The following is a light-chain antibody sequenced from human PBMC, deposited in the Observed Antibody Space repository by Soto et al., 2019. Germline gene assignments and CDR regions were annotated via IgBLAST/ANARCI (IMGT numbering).Light chain of an antibody. CDR3: PQYCSSPIFT. CDR1: QSVSSSY. V-gene: IGKV3-20*01. J-gene: IGKJ3*01. CDR2: GAS. Sequence: EIVLTQSPGTLSLSPGERATLSCRASQSVSSSYLAWYQQKPGQAPRLLIYGASSRATGIPDRFSGSGSGTDFTLTISRMEPEDFAVYYCPQYCSSPIFTFGPGTKVDIK.